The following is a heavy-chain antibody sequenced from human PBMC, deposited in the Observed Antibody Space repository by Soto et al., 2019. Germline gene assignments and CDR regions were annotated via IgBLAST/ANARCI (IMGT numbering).Heavy chain of an antibody. CDR2: ISSNSAYI. D-gene: IGHD6-13*01. CDR3: TRDASRDSSARGWFDP. J-gene: IGHJ5*02. V-gene: IGHV3-21*01. Sequence: GGSLRLSCAASGFTFRSFTMNWVRQAPGKGLECVSTISSNSAYIYYTDALRGRSTISRDNAKNSLHLQMNSLRAEDTAVYYCTRDASRDSSARGWFDPWGPGTLVTVYS. CDR1: GFTFRSFT.